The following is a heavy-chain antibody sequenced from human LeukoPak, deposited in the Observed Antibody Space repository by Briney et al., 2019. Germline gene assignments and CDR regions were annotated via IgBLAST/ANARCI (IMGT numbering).Heavy chain of an antibody. CDR1: GYTFINYA. D-gene: IGHD1-26*01. CDR2: INAGDGNI. CDR3: ALGAYDY. J-gene: IGHJ4*02. V-gene: IGHV1-3*01. Sequence: GASVKVSCKASGYTFINYAIHWVRQALGQGLKWMGWINAGDGNIKYSQNFQDRVTITRDTSASTAYMELSSLRSEDTAMYYCALGAYDYWGQGTLVSVSS.